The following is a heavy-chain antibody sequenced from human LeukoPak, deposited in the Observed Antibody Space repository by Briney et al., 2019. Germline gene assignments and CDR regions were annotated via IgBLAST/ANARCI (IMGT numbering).Heavy chain of an antibody. V-gene: IGHV3-48*02. Sequence: GGSLRLSCAASGFTFSSYSMDWVRQAPGKGLEWVSYISSSSSTIYYADSVKGRFTISRDNAKNSLYLQMNSLRDEDTAVYYCARVDTAIVTGFDYWGQGTLATVSS. J-gene: IGHJ4*02. D-gene: IGHD5-18*01. CDR3: ARVDTAIVTGFDY. CDR1: GFTFSSYS. CDR2: ISSSSSTI.